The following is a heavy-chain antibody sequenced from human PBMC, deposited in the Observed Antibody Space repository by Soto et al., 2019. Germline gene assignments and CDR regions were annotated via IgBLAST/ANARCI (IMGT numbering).Heavy chain of an antibody. J-gene: IGHJ4*02. V-gene: IGHV3-33*01. CDR3: ARWIRSLNYDY. D-gene: IGHD2-2*03. CDR2: IHHDGSNT. Sequence: QVQLVESGEAWVQPGTSRSLPWAAPGLTFTTYARPWVRKAPGKGLEWVASIHHDGSNTYYADTAKGRFTVSKDNSKNTLFLQMDSLRVGDTAVYFCARWIRSLNYDYWGQGTLLIVSS. CDR1: GLTFTTYA.